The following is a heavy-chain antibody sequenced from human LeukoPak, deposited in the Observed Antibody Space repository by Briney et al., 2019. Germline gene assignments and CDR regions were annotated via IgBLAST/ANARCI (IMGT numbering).Heavy chain of an antibody. Sequence: GGSLRLSCAASGFTFSSYGMHWVRQAPGKGLEWVAVISYDGSNKYYADSVKGRFTISRDNSKNTLYLQMNSLRAEDTAMYYCAKDMFEYWGQEPWSPSPQ. J-gene: IGHJ5*01. CDR1: GFTFSSYG. V-gene: IGHV3-30*18. CDR2: ISYDGSNK. CDR3: AKDMFEY.